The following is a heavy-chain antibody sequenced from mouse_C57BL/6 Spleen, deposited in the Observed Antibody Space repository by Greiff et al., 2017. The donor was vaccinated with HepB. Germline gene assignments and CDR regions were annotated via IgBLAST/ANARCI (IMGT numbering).Heavy chain of an antibody. J-gene: IGHJ4*01. CDR1: GYTFTDYE. CDR2: IDPETGGT. Sequence: QVQLQQSGAELVRPGASVTLSCKASGYTFTDYEMHWVKQTPVHGLEWIGAIDPETGGTAYNQKFKGKAILTADKSSSTAYMELRSLTSEDSAVYYCTRSRQLRARDYWGQGTSVTVSS. CDR3: TRSRQLRARDY. D-gene: IGHD3-2*02. V-gene: IGHV1-15*01.